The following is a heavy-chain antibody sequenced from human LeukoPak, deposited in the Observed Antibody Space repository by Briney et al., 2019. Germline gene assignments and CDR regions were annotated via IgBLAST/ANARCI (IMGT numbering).Heavy chain of an antibody. J-gene: IGHJ3*02. V-gene: IGHV4-61*02. CDR2: IYTSGST. CDR1: GGSVTSGNYY. Sequence: SETLSLTCTVSGGSVTSGNYYWNWIRQPAGKGLEWIGRIYTSGSTNYNPSLKSRVTISVDTSKNQFSLKLSSVTAADTAVYYCARDAFDIWGQGTMVTVSS. CDR3: ARDAFDI.